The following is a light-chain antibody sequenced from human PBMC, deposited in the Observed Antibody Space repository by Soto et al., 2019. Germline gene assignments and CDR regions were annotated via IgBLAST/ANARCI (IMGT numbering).Light chain of an antibody. V-gene: IGKV2-28*01. CDR3: MQALQTPRYT. Sequence: DIVMTQSPLSLPVTPGEPASISCRSSQSLLHSNGYNYLDWYLQKPGQSPQLLIYLGSNRASGVPDRFSGSGSGTDFTLQISRVEAEDVGVYYCMQALQTPRYTFGQGTKLEIK. J-gene: IGKJ2*01. CDR2: LGS. CDR1: QSLLHSNGYNY.